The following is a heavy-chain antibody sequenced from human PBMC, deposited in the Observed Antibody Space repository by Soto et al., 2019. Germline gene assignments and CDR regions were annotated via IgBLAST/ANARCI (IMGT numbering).Heavy chain of an antibody. V-gene: IGHV3-9*01. CDR1: GFTCDDYA. CDR3: VKDARSRMIVVVVTH. Sequence: VPLVESGGGLVQPGRSLRLSCAASGFTCDDYAMHWVRQVAGKGLEWVSGISWNSARIAYADSVKGRFTISRDNAKNSLYLQMNNLRAEDTALYYCVKDARSRMIVVVVTHWGQGTLVTVSS. J-gene: IGHJ4*02. CDR2: ISWNSARI. D-gene: IGHD3-22*01.